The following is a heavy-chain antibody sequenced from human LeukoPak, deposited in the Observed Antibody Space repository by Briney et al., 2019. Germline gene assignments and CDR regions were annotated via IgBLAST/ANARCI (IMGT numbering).Heavy chain of an antibody. D-gene: IGHD2-2*01. J-gene: IGHJ5*02. V-gene: IGHV4-4*07. CDR2: IYTSGST. Sequence: PSETLSLTCTVSGGSISSYYWSWIRQPAGKGLEWIGRIYTSGSTNYNPSLKSRVTMSVDTSKNQFSLKLSSVTAADTAVYYCARDIVVVPAGWFDPWGQGTLVTVSS. CDR3: ARDIVVVPAGWFDP. CDR1: GGSISSYY.